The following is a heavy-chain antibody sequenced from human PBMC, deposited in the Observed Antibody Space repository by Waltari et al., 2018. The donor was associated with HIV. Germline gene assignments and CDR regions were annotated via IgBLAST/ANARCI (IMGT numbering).Heavy chain of an antibody. CDR1: GLTLSNAW. CDR3: YGFV. D-gene: IGHD3-10*01. V-gene: IGHV3-15*01. CDR2: INSTTDGGTE. Sequence: EVQLVESGGGLVKPGGSLRLSCAASGLTLSNAWMSWVRQAPGKGMEWVGRINSTTDGGTEDYAAPVKCRFTISRDDSKNILYLQMNSLKTEDTAVYYCYGFVWGQGTLVTVSS. J-gene: IGHJ4*02.